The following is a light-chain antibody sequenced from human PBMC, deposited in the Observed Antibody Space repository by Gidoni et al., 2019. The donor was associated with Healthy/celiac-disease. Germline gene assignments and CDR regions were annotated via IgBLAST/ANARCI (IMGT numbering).Light chain of an antibody. V-gene: IGKV1-13*02. J-gene: IGKJ3*01. CDR3: QQFNSYPLFT. Sequence: IQLTQSPPSLSASVGDRVTFTCRASQGISSALAWYQQKPGKAPKPLIYDASSLESGVASRFSSSGSGTDYTITISSLQPEDFATYYCQQFNSYPLFTFGPGTKVDI. CDR2: DAS. CDR1: QGISSA.